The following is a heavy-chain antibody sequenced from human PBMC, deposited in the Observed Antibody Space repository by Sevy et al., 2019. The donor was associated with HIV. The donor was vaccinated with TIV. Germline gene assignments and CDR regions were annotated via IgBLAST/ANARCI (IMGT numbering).Heavy chain of an antibody. J-gene: IGHJ4*02. Sequence: GFLRLSCAGSGFTFSTFCMHLVRQAPGKGLEWLAGISYDGSLKFHTDSVGGRFTISRDNSKNTVYLQMNSLRAEDTAVYYCAREHPGYNPFDNWGQGTLVTVSS. V-gene: IGHV3-30*03. CDR2: ISYDGSLK. CDR3: AREHPGYNPFDN. CDR1: GFTFSTFC. D-gene: IGHD5-12*01.